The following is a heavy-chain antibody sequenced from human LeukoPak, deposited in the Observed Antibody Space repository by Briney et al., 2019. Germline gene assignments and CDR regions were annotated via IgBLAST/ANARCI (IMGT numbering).Heavy chain of an antibody. V-gene: IGHV3-21*01. D-gene: IGHD3-22*01. CDR3: ARVSPGVLSGYYSDY. Sequence: GGSLRLSCAASGFTFSSYSMNWVRQAPGKGLEWVSSISSSSSYIYYADSVKGRFTISRDNAKNSLYLQMNSLRAEDTAVYYCARVSPGVLSGYYSDYWGQGTLVTVSS. J-gene: IGHJ4*02. CDR2: ISSSSSYI. CDR1: GFTFSSYS.